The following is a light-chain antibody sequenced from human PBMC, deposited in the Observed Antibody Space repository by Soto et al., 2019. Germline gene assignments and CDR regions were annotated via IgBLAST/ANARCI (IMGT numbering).Light chain of an antibody. CDR3: YTYAGRSTYL. V-gene: IGLV2-23*01. CDR1: SSYVGSYSL. Sequence: QSVLAQTASGSGAPGKVIPISCPGTSSYVGSYSLLSWYQHHPGKAPKLIIYEDIKGPSGVSNRFSGSKSGNTASLRISGLQAEDEADSYCYTYAGRSTYLFGTGTKVTVL. CDR2: EDI. J-gene: IGLJ1*01.